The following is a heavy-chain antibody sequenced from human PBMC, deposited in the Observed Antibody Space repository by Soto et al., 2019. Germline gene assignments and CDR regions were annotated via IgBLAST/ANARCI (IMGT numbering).Heavy chain of an antibody. CDR2: ISTSSNYI. CDR3: ARDGGDSGYSC. V-gene: IGHV3-21*01. J-gene: IGHJ4*02. Sequence: EVQLVESGGGLVKPGGSLRRSCAASGFTFSSYSMNWVRQAPGKGLEWVSSISTSSNYIYYADTVKGRFTISRDNAKNSLYLQMNSLRAADTAVYYCARDGGDSGYSCGGQGTLVTVSA. D-gene: IGHD5-12*01. CDR1: GFTFSSYS.